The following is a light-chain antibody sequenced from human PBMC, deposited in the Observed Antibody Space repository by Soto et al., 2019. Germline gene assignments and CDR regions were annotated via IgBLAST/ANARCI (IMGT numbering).Light chain of an antibody. Sequence: DIVLTQSPGTLSLSPGERATLSCRASRSFASSYLAWYQHKPGQAPRLLIYAASIRATGVPDRFSGSGSGTDFTLTISRLEPEDSAVYYCQQYGASPPYTFGQGTKVEIK. CDR1: RSFASSY. V-gene: IGKV3-20*01. CDR2: AAS. J-gene: IGKJ2*01. CDR3: QQYGASPPYT.